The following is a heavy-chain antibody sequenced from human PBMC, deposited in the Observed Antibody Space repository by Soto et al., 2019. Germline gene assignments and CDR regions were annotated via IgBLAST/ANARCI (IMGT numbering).Heavy chain of an antibody. Sequence: GGSLRLSCAASGFSFSISPMHWVRQAPGKGPEWVALISYDGTNKFYADSVKGRFTISRDNSKSTLYLQVDSLRPEDAAVYYCARDPKTSGGQHWAFNYFDSWGQGTLVTSPQ. V-gene: IGHV3-30-3*01. CDR2: ISYDGTNK. CDR1: GFSFSISP. J-gene: IGHJ4*02. D-gene: IGHD7-27*01. CDR3: ARDPKTSGGQHWAFNYFDS.